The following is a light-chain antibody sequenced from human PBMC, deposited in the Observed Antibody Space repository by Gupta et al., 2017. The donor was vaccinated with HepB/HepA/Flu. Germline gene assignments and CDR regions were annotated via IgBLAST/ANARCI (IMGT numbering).Light chain of an antibody. J-gene: IGKJ1*01. V-gene: IGKV4-1*01. Sequence: DIVMTQAPDSLAVSLGERATINCKSSQSVLYSSNNKNYLAWYQQKPGQPPKLLIYWASTRESGVPDRFSGSGYGTDFTLTISSLQAEDVAVYYCQQYDSIPQTFGQGTKVEIK. CDR3: QQYDSIPQT. CDR2: WAS. CDR1: QSVLYSSNNKNY.